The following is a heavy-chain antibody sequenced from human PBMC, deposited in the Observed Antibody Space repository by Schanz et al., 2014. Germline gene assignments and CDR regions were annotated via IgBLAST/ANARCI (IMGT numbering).Heavy chain of an antibody. J-gene: IGHJ2*01. V-gene: IGHV3-23*04. CDR2: VSSRSDEI. D-gene: IGHD2-21*02. CDR3: AKDLVVDCGDGCFNWYFDL. CDR1: GFTFSSHW. Sequence: EVHLVESGGGLVQPGGSLRLSCAASGFTFSSHWMHWVRQDPGKGLEWVAAVSSRSDEIKYADSVRGRFTISRDNSRRTIDLQVNSLRAEDTAVYFCAKDLVVDCGDGCFNWYFDLWGRGTLVTVSS.